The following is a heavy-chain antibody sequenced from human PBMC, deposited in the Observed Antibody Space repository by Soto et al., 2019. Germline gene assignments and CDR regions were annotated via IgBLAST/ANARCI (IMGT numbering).Heavy chain of an antibody. V-gene: IGHV4-30-4*01. J-gene: IGHJ4*02. CDR2: IYYSGST. Sequence: SETLSLTCTVSGGSISSGDYYWSWIRQPPGKGLEWIGYIYYSGSTYYNPSLKSRVTISVDTSKNQFSLKVSSVTAADTAVYYCARASPPVGYSSSWYDDYFDYWGQGTLVTVSS. D-gene: IGHD6-13*01. CDR3: ARASPPVGYSSSWYDDYFDY. CDR1: GGSISSGDYY.